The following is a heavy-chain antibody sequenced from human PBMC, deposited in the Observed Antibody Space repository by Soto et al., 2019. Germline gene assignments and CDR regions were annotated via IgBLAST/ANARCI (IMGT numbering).Heavy chain of an antibody. D-gene: IGHD3-10*01. CDR2: MNPNSGNT. CDR3: ARGPIYGLGSYLSDP. CDR1: GYTFTSFD. Sequence: QVQLVQSGAEVKKPGASVKVSCKASGYTFTSFDINWVRQATGQGLERVGWMNPNSGNTGYAQKFQGRVTMARNTYIRTDYREQGSLRSGDTAVYHCARGPIYGLGSYLSDPWGQGTLVTVSS. V-gene: IGHV1-8*01. J-gene: IGHJ5*02.